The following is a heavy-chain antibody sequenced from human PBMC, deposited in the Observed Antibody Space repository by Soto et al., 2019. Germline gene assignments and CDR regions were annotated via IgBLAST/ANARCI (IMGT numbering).Heavy chain of an antibody. CDR1: GFTFSSYA. CDR2: ISGSGGTT. D-gene: IGHD6-13*01. J-gene: IGHJ4*02. V-gene: IGHV3-23*01. Sequence: GGSLRLSCPASGFTFSSYAMTWVRQAPGKGLEWVSGISGSGGTTYYADSVKGRFTISRDNSRNTLYLQMNTLRAEDTAIYYCAKVSSSWYAGFFDLWGQGTLVTVPQ. CDR3: AKVSSSWYAGFFDL.